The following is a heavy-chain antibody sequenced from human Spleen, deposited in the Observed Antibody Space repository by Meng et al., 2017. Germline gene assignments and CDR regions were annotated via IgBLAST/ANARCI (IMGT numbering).Heavy chain of an antibody. V-gene: IGHV3-30*07. CDR1: EITFSSYA. Sequence: GESLKISCAASEITFSSYAMHWVRQAPGKGLEWVALITYDGSNKYYADSVKGRFTISRDNAKNSLYLQMNSLRAEDTAVYYCARAQHGAPYYYYYGMDVWGQGTTVTVSS. J-gene: IGHJ6*02. CDR3: ARAQHGAPYYYYYGMDV. D-gene: IGHD1-1*01. CDR2: ITYDGSNK.